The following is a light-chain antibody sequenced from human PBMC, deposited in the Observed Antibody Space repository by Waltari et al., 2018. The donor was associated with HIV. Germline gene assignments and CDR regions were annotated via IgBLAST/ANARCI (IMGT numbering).Light chain of an antibody. CDR2: SAS. CDR1: QSVSSD. CDR3: QHYTSSPTWT. Sequence: IVLTQSPGTLSLSPGERATFSCRASQSVSSDLAWYHQRPGQAPRLLIYSASTRATVIPDRFSGSGSGTDFTLTINSLEPEDSAVYYCQHYTSSPTWTFGQGTKVEIK. V-gene: IGKV3-20*01. J-gene: IGKJ1*01.